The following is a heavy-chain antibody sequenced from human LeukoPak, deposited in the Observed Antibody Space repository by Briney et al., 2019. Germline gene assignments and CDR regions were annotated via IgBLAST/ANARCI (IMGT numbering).Heavy chain of an antibody. Sequence: PGRSLRLSCAASGFXFSYFGMHWVRQAPGKGLEWVAVISYDGSNENYADSVKGRFTISRDNSKNTLYLQMNSLRAEDTALYYCARDMSWLNHFDYWGQGTLVTVSS. D-gene: IGHD5-18*01. V-gene: IGHV3-30*03. CDR1: GFXFSYFG. CDR3: ARDMSWLNHFDY. J-gene: IGHJ4*02. CDR2: ISYDGSNE.